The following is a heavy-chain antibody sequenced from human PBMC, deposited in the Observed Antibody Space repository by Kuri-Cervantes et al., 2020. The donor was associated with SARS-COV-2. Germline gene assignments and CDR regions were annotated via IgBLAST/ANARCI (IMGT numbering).Heavy chain of an antibody. Sequence: GGSLRLSCSASGFTFSSYAMHWVRQAPGKGLEYVSAISSNGGSTYYADSVKGRFTISRDNSKNTLYLQMNSLRAEDTAVYYCAILTSDFWSSYGMDVWGQGTTVTVSS. CDR1: GFTFSSYA. V-gene: IGHV3-64*04. CDR2: ISSNGGST. D-gene: IGHD3-3*01. CDR3: AILTSDFWSSYGMDV. J-gene: IGHJ6*02.